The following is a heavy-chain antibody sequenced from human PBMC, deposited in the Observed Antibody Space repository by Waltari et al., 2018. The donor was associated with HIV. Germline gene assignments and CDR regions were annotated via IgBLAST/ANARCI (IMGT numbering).Heavy chain of an antibody. D-gene: IGHD2-2*02. CDR3: AREVMVVVVPAAIYWFDP. J-gene: IGHJ5*02. V-gene: IGHV4-30-4*08. CDR1: GASISSDDHY. CDR2: IYYSGST. Sequence: QVELQESGPGLVKPSQTLSLSCTVSGASISSDDHYWNWIRQPPGRGLEWIGSIYYSGSTSYHPSLKIRVTISIDKSKNQFALKLTSVTAADTAVYFCAREVMVVVVPAAIYWFDPWGQGTLVTVSS.